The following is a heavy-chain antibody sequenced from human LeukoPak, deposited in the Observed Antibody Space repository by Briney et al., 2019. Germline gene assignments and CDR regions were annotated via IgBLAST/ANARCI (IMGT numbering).Heavy chain of an antibody. CDR1: GFTFSSYW. J-gene: IGHJ5*02. CDR3: AKDRVIYLNWFDP. CDR2: IKQDGSEK. Sequence: GGSLRLSCAASGFTFSSYWMSWVRQAPGKGLEWVANIKQDGSEKYYVDSVKGRFTISRDNAKNSLFLQMNSLRDEDTAVYYCAKDRVIYLNWFDPWGQGTLVTVSS. V-gene: IGHV3-7*01. D-gene: IGHD2-21*01.